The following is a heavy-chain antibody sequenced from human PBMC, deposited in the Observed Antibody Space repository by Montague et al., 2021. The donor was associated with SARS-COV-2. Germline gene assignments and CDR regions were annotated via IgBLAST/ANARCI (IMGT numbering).Heavy chain of an antibody. CDR2: ISGSCGST. CDR3: AEGHGGSFHY. CDR1: GFTFSSYA. V-gene: IGHV3-23*01. Sequence: SLRLSCPASGFTFSSYAMSWVRQAPGKGLEWVSAISGSCGSTYYAGSVKGRFTISRDNSKNTLYLQMNSLRAEDTAVYYCAEGHGGSFHYWGQGTLVTVSS. D-gene: IGHD1-26*01. J-gene: IGHJ4*02.